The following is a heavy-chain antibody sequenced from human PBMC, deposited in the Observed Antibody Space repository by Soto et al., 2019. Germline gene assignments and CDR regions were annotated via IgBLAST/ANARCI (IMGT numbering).Heavy chain of an antibody. J-gene: IGHJ4*02. D-gene: IGHD5-12*01. CDR1: GYTFINYG. V-gene: IGHV1-18*01. CDR2: ISAYNGNT. CDR3: ARVGTGYTGSSPHFFDY. Sequence: QVQLVQSGAEVKTPGASVRVSCTASGYTFINYGITWVRQAPGQGLEWMGWISAYNGNTNYEDNLQSRITMTTDASTTTVSMEVRTLRSDDTAVYYCARVGTGYTGSSPHFFDYWGQGSLVTVSS.